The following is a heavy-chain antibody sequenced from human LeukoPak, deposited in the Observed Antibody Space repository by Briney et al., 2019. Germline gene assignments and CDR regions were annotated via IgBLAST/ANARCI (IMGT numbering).Heavy chain of an antibody. V-gene: IGHV3-30*18. CDR1: GISLSNYA. D-gene: IGHD4-17*01. J-gene: IGHJ4*02. Sequence: GGSLRLSCVVSGISLSNYAMTWVRQAPGKGLEWVGVISDDGRNKKYADSVKGRFTISRDNSKDTLYLQMNSLRDEDTAVYYCAKRPSDYGDYVTYFDYWGQGTLVTVSS. CDR2: ISDDGRNK. CDR3: AKRPSDYGDYVTYFDY.